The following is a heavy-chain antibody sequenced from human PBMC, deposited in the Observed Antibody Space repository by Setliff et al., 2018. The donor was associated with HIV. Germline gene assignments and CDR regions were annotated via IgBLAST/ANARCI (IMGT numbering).Heavy chain of an antibody. V-gene: IGHV1-2*06. CDR1: GVTFSSYA. CDR3: ARHSIYSYGYPYFDY. J-gene: IGHJ4*02. D-gene: IGHD5-18*01. Sequence: ASVKVSCKASGVTFSSYAINWVRQAPGQGLEWMGRINPNSGVTNYEQKFQGRVTMTRDTSISTAYMELSRLRSDDTAVYYCARHSIYSYGYPYFDYWGQGTLVTVSS. CDR2: INPNSGVT.